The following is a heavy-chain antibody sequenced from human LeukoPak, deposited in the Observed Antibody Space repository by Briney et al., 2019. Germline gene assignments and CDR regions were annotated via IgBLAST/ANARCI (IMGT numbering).Heavy chain of an antibody. V-gene: IGHV3-48*01. Sequence: PGGSLRLSCAASGFAFSSYSMNWVRQAPGKGLEWVSYISSSSSTIYYADSVKGRFTISRDNAKNSLYLQMDSLRAEDTAVYYCARGPDNWNYRNWFDPWGQGTLVTVSS. J-gene: IGHJ5*02. CDR1: GFAFSSYS. CDR2: ISSSSSTI. D-gene: IGHD1-7*01. CDR3: ARGPDNWNYRNWFDP.